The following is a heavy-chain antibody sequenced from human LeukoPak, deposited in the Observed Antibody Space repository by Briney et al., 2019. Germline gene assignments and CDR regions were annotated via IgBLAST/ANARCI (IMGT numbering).Heavy chain of an antibody. J-gene: IGHJ4*02. CDR2: IIPIFGTA. CDR3: ARVEQQLVGLDY. CDR1: GGTFSSYA. V-gene: IGHV1-69*01. Sequence: ASVKVSCKASGGTFSSYAISWVRQAPGQGLEWMGGIIPIFGTANYAQKFQGRVTITADESTSTAYMELSSLRSEDTAVYYCARVEQQLVGLDYWGQGTLVTVSS. D-gene: IGHD6-13*01.